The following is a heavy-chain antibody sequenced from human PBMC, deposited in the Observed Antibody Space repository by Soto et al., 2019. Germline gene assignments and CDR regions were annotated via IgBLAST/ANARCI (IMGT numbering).Heavy chain of an antibody. CDR3: ASRYSSGYYLIDY. CDR1: GGSFSGYY. D-gene: IGHD3-22*01. CDR2: INHSGST. Sequence: PSETLSLTCAVYGGSFSGYYWSWIRQPPGKGLEWIGEINHSGSTNYNPSLKSRVTISVDTSKNQFSLKLSSVTAADTAVYYCASRYSSGYYLIDYWGQGTLVTVS. J-gene: IGHJ4*02. V-gene: IGHV4-34*01.